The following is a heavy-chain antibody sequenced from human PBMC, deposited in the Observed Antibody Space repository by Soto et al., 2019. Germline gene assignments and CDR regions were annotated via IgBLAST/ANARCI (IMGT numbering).Heavy chain of an antibody. CDR3: ARDSDSWPFDI. CDR1: GFTFSSYA. Sequence: QVQLVESGGGVVQPGRSLRLSCAASGFTFSSYAMHWVRQAPGKGLEWVAGISYDGSNKYYADSVKGRFTISRDNSKNTLYLQMNSLRAEDTAVYYCARDSDSWPFDIWGQGTMVTVSS. CDR2: ISYDGSNK. V-gene: IGHV3-30-3*01. D-gene: IGHD2-21*02. J-gene: IGHJ3*02.